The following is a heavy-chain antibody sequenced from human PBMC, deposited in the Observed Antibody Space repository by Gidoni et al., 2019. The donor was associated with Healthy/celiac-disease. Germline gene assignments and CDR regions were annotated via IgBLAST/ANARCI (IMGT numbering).Heavy chain of an antibody. CDR3: AIQIHSGWYGNSDDYFDY. V-gene: IGHV3-23*01. J-gene: IGHJ4*02. CDR1: GFTFSSYA. CDR2: ISGSGGST. D-gene: IGHD6-19*01. Sequence: EVQLLESGGGLVQPGGSLRLSCAASGFTFSSYAMSWVRQAPGKGLEWVSAISGSGGSTYYADSVKGRFTISRDNSKNTLYLQMNSLRAEDTAVYYCAIQIHSGWYGNSDDYFDYWGQGTLVTVSS.